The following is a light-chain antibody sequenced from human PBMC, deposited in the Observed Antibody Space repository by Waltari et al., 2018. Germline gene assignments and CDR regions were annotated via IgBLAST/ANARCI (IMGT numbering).Light chain of an antibody. V-gene: IGLV1-51*02. CDR1: SSNIGNNY. J-gene: IGLJ7*01. CDR3: GTWDSSLSGAV. Sequence: QSVLTQPPSVSAAPGQRVTISCSGGSSNIGNNYVSWYRQFPGTAPKLLIYENSERPSGFPGRFSGSKSGTSAPLDITGLQAVDEADYYCGTWDSSLSGAVFGGGTHLTVL. CDR2: ENS.